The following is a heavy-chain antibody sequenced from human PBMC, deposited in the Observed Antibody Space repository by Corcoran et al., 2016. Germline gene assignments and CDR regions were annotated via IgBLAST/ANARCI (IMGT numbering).Heavy chain of an antibody. CDR2: AYYSGST. CDR1: GGSIGSGSYH. V-gene: IGHV4-39*01. CDR3: ARMLGGVVRYGMDV. Sequence: QLQLQESGPGLVKPSETLSLTCTVSGGSIGSGSYHWGWIRQPPGKGLEWIGSAYYSGSTQYNPSLKSRVTISLDTPKNQLSLRLTSVTAADTAVYFCARMLGGVVRYGMDVWGQGTTVTVSS. D-gene: IGHD3-3*01. J-gene: IGHJ6*02.